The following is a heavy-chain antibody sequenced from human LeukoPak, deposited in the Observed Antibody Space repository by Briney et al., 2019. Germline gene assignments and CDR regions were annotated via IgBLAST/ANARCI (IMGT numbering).Heavy chain of an antibody. CDR3: ARGFGHPRGTRIYYDSSGYYSEFDY. V-gene: IGHV1-69*01. D-gene: IGHD3-22*01. CDR1: GGTFSSYA. J-gene: IGHJ4*02. CDR2: IIPIFGTA. Sequence: SVKVSCKASGGTFSSYAISWVRQAPGQGLEWMGGIIPIFGTANYAQKFQGRVTITADESTSTAYMELSSLRSEDTAVYYCARGFGHPRGTRIYYDSSGYYSEFDYWGQGTLVTVSS.